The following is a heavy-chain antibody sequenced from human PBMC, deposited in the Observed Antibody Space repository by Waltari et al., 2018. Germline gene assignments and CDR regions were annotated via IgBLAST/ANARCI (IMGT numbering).Heavy chain of an antibody. J-gene: IGHJ5*02. D-gene: IGHD1-26*01. Sequence: QVQLVQSGAEVKKPGASVKVSCKASGYTFTSYAMHWVRQAPGQRLEWMGWSNAGNGNTKYSQKFQGRVTITRDTSASTAYMELSSLRSEDTAVYYCARDRRSYSALNWFDPWGQGTLVTVSS. CDR3: ARDRRSYSALNWFDP. CDR2: SNAGNGNT. V-gene: IGHV1-3*01. CDR1: GYTFTSYA.